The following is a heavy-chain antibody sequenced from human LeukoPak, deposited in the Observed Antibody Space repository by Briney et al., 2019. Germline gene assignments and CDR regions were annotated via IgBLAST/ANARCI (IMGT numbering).Heavy chain of an antibody. CDR3: ARGTLWYYYDSSGYFFFDY. J-gene: IGHJ4*02. D-gene: IGHD3-22*01. Sequence: GASVKVSCKASGYTFTSYYMHWVRQAPGQGLEWMGIINPSGGSTSYAQKFQGRVTMTRDTSTSTVYMELSSLRSEDTAVYYCARGTLWYYYDSSGYFFFDYWGQGTLVTVSS. CDR1: GYTFTSYY. CDR2: INPSGGST. V-gene: IGHV1-46*01.